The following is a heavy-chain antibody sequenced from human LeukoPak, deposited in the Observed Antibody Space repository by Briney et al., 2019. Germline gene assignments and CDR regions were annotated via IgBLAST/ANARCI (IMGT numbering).Heavy chain of an antibody. CDR1: GGSISSSSYY. V-gene: IGHV4-39*07. CDR3: ARGRRNGYNRHSFDY. CDR2: IYYSGST. D-gene: IGHD5-24*01. Sequence: RSSETLSLTCTVSGGSISSSSYYWGWIRQPPGKGLEWIGSIYYSGSTYYNPSLKSRVTISVDTSKNQFSLKLSSVTAADTAVYYCARGRRNGYNRHSFDYWGQGTLVTVSS. J-gene: IGHJ4*02.